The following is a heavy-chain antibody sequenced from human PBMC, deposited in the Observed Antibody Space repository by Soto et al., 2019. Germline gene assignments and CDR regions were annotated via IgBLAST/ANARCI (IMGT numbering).Heavy chain of an antibody. CDR2: ISYDGSNK. CDR1: GFTFSSYG. J-gene: IGHJ4*02. D-gene: IGHD6-13*01. Sequence: GGSLRLSCAASGFTFSSYGMHWVRQAPGKGLEWVAVISYDGSNKYYADSVKGRFTISRDNSKNTLYLQMNSLRAEDTAVYYCEKAGGSSPLDYWGQGTLVTVSS. V-gene: IGHV3-30*18. CDR3: EKAGGSSPLDY.